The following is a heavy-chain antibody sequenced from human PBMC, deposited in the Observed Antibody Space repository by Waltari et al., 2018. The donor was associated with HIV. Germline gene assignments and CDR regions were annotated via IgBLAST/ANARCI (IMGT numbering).Heavy chain of an antibody. D-gene: IGHD2-15*01. CDR3: ARALFGGSRGGYFDY. J-gene: IGHJ4*02. CDR1: GFIVSSNY. V-gene: IGHV3-53*02. CDR2: IYSGGST. Sequence: EVQLVETGGGLIQPGGSLRLSCAASGFIVSSNYMNWVRQAPGEGLEWGSVIYSGGSTYYADSVKGRFTISRDNSKNTLYLQMNSLRAEDTAVYYCARALFGGSRGGYFDYWGQGTLVTVSS.